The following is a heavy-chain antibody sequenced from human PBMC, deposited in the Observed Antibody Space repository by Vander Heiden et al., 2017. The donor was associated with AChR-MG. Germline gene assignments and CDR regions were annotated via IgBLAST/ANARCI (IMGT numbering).Heavy chain of an antibody. D-gene: IGHD2-8*02. CDR3: ARILFPQGESRLRVYTG. J-gene: IGHJ4*02. V-gene: IGHV2-26*01. CDR1: GFPLSDTDMG. Sequence: QVTLKDSGPVLVTPTETLTLTCTVSGFPLSDTDMGVSWIRQPPGKALEWLGNIFSNDETSYTSSLKTRLSISKDTSESQVVLSLKNVDPADTATYYCARILFPQGESRLRVYTGWGQGALGPVSS. CDR2: IFSNDET.